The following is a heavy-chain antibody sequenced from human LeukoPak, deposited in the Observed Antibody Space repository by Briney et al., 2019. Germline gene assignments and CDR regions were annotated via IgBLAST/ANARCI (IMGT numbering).Heavy chain of an antibody. J-gene: IGHJ4*02. CDR1: GYTFTVYY. D-gene: IGHD3-16*02. CDR3: ARVIGYDYVWGSYRNGFDY. CDR2: INPNSGGT. Sequence: ASVKVSCKSSGYTFTVYYMHWVRQAPGQGLAWVGWINPNSGGTNYAQKLQGRVTITRDTPISTAYMELSRLRSDDTAVYYCARVIGYDYVWGSYRNGFDYWGQGTLVTVSS. V-gene: IGHV1-2*02.